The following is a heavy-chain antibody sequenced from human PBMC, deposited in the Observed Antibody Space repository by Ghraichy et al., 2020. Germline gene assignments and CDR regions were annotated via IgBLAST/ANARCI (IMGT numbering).Heavy chain of an antibody. V-gene: IGHV4-59*01. J-gene: IGHJ3*02. CDR1: GGSISSYY. CDR3: ARDGLGRGMSFDI. CDR2: IYYTGST. D-gene: IGHD3-16*01. Sequence: SETLSLTCIVSGGSISSYYWSWIRQPPGKGLEWIGYIYYTGSTNYNPSLKSRVTMSVDTSKNQLSLHLTSVTAADTAVYYCARDGLGRGMSFDIWGQGTVVTVSS.